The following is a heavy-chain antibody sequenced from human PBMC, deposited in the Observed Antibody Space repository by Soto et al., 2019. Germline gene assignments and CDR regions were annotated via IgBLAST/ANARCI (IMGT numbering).Heavy chain of an antibody. J-gene: IGHJ4*02. V-gene: IGHV4-4*03. D-gene: IGHD6-19*01. Sequence: PETLSLTCAVSGGSISSSNWWSWVRQPPGKGLEWIGEIYHSGSTNYNPSLKSRVTISVDKSKNQFSLKLSSVTAADTAVYYCARESRAVAGKGGDYWGQGTLVTVSS. CDR3: ARESRAVAGKGGDY. CDR2: IYHSGST. CDR1: GGSISSSNW.